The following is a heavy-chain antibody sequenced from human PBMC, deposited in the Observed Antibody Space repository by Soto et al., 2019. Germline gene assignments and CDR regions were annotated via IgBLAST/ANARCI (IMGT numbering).Heavy chain of an antibody. D-gene: IGHD1-7*01. CDR2: IIPIFGTA. J-gene: IGHJ6*02. CDR1: GGTFSSYA. CDR3: ARREGNNWNYVTYYYGMDV. Sequence: SVKVSCKASGGTFSSYAISRVRQAPGQGLEWMGGIIPIFGTANYAQKFQGRVTITADKSTSTAYMELSSLRSEDTAVYYCARREGNNWNYVTYYYGMDVWGQGTTVTV. V-gene: IGHV1-69*06.